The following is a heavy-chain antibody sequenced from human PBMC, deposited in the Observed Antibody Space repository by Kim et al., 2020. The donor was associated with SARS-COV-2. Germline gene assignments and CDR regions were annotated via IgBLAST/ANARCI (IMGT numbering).Heavy chain of an antibody. CDR3: ARGGRLSRALFDY. Sequence: ASVKVSCKASGYTFASYAMHWVRQAPGQRPEWMGWINAGDSNTKYSQKFQGRVTITRDTSASTTYMELRSLRSEDTAVYFCARGGRLSRALFDYWGQGTL. V-gene: IGHV1-3*01. CDR1: GYTFASYA. D-gene: IGHD3-16*01. J-gene: IGHJ4*02. CDR2: INAGDSNT.